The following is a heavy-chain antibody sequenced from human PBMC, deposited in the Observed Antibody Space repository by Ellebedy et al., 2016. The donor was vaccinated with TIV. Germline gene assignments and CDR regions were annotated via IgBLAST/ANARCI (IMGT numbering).Heavy chain of an antibody. J-gene: IGHJ6*02. V-gene: IGHV3-7*01. CDR2: IEQDGSEK. CDR3: ARDELVVATLNGPKFYYYYGMDV. D-gene: IGHD2-15*01. CDR1: GFTFTTYW. Sequence: GESLKISCAASGFTFTTYWMSWVRQAPGKGLEWVANIEQDGSEKYYVDIVKGRFTISRDNARNSLFLEMNSLRAEDTAVYYCARDELVVATLNGPKFYYYYGMDVWGQGTTVTVSS.